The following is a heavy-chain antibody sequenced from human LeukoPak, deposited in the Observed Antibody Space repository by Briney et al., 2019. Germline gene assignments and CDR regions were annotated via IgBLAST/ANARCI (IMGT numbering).Heavy chain of an antibody. Sequence: SVKVSCKASGGTFSSYAISRVRQAPGQGLEWMGRIIPILGIANYAQKFQGRVTITADKSTSTAYMELSSLRSEDTAVYYCARVAAESSGYWGQGTLVTVSS. CDR1: GGTFSSYA. D-gene: IGHD6-13*01. J-gene: IGHJ4*02. CDR3: ARVAAESSGY. V-gene: IGHV1-69*04. CDR2: IIPILGIA.